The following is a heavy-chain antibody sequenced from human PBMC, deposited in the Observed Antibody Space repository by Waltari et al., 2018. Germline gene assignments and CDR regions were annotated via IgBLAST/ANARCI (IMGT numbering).Heavy chain of an antibody. J-gene: IGHJ4*02. CDR1: GGSISSGSYY. D-gene: IGHD2-15*01. Sequence: QVQLQESGPGLVKPSQTLSLTCTVSGGSISSGSYYWSWIRQPAGKGLEWIGRIYTSGGTNYNPSLKSRVTISVDTSKNQFSLKLSSVTAADTAVYYCAGGYCSGGSCYFDYWGQGTLVTVSS. V-gene: IGHV4-61*02. CDR3: AGGYCSGGSCYFDY. CDR2: IYTSGGT.